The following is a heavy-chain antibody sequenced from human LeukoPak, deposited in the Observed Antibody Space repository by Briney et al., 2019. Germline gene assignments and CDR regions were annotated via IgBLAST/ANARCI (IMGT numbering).Heavy chain of an antibody. CDR1: GGTFSSYA. D-gene: IGHD3-16*02. Sequence: SVKVSCKASGGTFSSYAISWVRQAPGQGLEWMGRIIPIFGTANYAQKFQGRVTITTDESTSTAYMELSSLRSEDTAVYYCARSAGELSFADPGLGETFDYWGQGTLVTVFS. CDR3: ARSAGELSFADPGLGETFDY. CDR2: IIPIFGTA. V-gene: IGHV1-69*05. J-gene: IGHJ4*02.